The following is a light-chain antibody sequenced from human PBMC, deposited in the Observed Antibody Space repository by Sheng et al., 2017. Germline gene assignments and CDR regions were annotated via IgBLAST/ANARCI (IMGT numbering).Light chain of an antibody. CDR1: QGISNS. J-gene: IGKJ3*01. Sequence: DIQMTQSPSSLSASVGDRVTITCRASQGISNSLAWYQQKPGKAPKLLIYDASNLETGVPSRFSGSGSGTDFTFTISSLQPEDIATYYCQQYDNPIFTFGPGTKVDIK. CDR2: DAS. CDR3: QQYDNPIFT. V-gene: IGKV1-33*01.